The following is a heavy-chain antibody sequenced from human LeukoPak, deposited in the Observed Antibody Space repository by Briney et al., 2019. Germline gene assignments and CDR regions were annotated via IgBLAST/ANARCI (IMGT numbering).Heavy chain of an antibody. Sequence: SETLSLTCTVSGGSISSSSYYWGGIRQPPGKGLEWIGRIYYSGSTYYNPSLKSRVTISVDTSKNQFSLKLSSVTAADTAVYYCARDHLTTVTTGGWFDPWGQGTLVTVSS. CDR3: ARDHLTTVTTGGWFDP. CDR1: GGSISSSSYY. J-gene: IGHJ5*02. D-gene: IGHD4-17*01. V-gene: IGHV4-39*07. CDR2: IYYSGST.